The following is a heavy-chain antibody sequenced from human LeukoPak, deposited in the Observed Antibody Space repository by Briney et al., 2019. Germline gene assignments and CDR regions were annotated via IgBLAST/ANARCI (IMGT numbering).Heavy chain of an antibody. D-gene: IGHD5-24*01. V-gene: IGHV4-4*07. CDR1: GGSISSYY. CDR3: ARDSSRRDGYNY. J-gene: IGHJ4*02. Sequence: SETQSLTCTVSGGSISSYYWSWIRQPAGKGLEWIGRIYTSGSTNYNPSLKSRVTMSVDMSKNQFSLKLSSVTAADTAVYYCARDSSRRDGYNYWGQGTLVTVSS. CDR2: IYTSGST.